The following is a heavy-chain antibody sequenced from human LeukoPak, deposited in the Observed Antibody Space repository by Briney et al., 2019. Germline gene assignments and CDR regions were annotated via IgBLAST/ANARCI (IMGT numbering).Heavy chain of an antibody. Sequence: AETLSPTCTVSGGSISGYYWSGIRQPPCKGLDGIGFISHSGSGYYNTSLNSRGTISLAPSKNKFSLILRSVNATDTAIYSCARHRLSGSTVTFFDIWGQGTLVSVYS. V-gene: IGHV4-59*08. J-gene: IGHJ4*02. D-gene: IGHD4-17*01. CDR2: ISHSGSG. CDR3: ARHRLSGSTVTFFDI. CDR1: GGSISGYY.